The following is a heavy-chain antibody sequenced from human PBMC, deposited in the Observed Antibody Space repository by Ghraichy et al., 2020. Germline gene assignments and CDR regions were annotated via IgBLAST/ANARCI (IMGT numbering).Heavy chain of an antibody. D-gene: IGHD6-13*01. Sequence: SETLSLTCTVSGGSISSSSYYWGWIRQPPGKGLEWIGSIYYSGSTYYNPSLKSRVTISVDTSKNQFSLKLSSVTAADTAVYYCARHVEPSFRSSSWLNWFDPWGQGTLVTVSS. CDR2: IYYSGST. CDR3: ARHVEPSFRSSSWLNWFDP. J-gene: IGHJ5*02. CDR1: GGSISSSSYY. V-gene: IGHV4-39*01.